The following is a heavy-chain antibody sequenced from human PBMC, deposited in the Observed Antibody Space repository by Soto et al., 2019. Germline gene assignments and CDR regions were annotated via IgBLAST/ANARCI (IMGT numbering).Heavy chain of an antibody. CDR1: GGTFSSYA. Sequence: SVKVSCKASGGTFSSYAISWVRQAPGQGLEWMGGIIPIFGTANYAQKFQGRVTITADESTSTAYMELSSLRSEDTAVYYCARAREEGSGYYYYYYYYYGMDVWGQGTTVTAP. D-gene: IGHD3-22*01. CDR2: IIPIFGTA. V-gene: IGHV1-69*13. J-gene: IGHJ6*02. CDR3: ARAREEGSGYYYYYYYYYGMDV.